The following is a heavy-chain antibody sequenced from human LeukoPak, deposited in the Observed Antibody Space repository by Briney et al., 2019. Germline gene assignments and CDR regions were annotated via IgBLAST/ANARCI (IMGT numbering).Heavy chain of an antibody. CDR2: MNPNSGNT. Sequence: GASVKVSCKASGYTFTSYDINWVRQATGQGLEWMGWMNPNSGNTGYAQKFQGRVTMTRNTSISTAYMELSSLRSEDTAVYYCARAEAAMGYFDYWGQGTLVTVSS. V-gene: IGHV1-8*01. J-gene: IGHJ4*02. CDR3: ARAEAAMGYFDY. CDR1: GYTFTSYD. D-gene: IGHD5-18*01.